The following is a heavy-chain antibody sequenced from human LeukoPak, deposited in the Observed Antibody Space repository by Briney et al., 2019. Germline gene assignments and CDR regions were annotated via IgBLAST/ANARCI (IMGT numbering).Heavy chain of an antibody. J-gene: IGHJ4*02. V-gene: IGHV3-21*01. Sequence: GGSLRLSCAASGSTFSTYSMNWVRQAPGKGLEWVSSISSSSSYIYYADSVKGRFTISRDNAKNSLYLQMNSLRAEDTAVYYCARDLLYDSSGYHTDYWGQGTLVTVSS. CDR3: ARDLLYDSSGYHTDY. D-gene: IGHD3-22*01. CDR2: ISSSSSYI. CDR1: GSTFSTYS.